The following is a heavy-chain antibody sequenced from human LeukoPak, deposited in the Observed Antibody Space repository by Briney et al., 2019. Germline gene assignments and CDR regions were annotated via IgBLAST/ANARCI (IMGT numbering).Heavy chain of an antibody. Sequence: SETLSLTCTVSGGSISSYYWSWIRQPAGKGLEWIGRIYTSGSTNCNPSLKSRVTMSVDTSKNQFSLKLSSVTAADTAVYYCARGRWLQLNAHYMDVWGKGTTVTISS. CDR1: GGSISSYY. CDR3: ARGRWLQLNAHYMDV. D-gene: IGHD5-24*01. V-gene: IGHV4-4*07. CDR2: IYTSGST. J-gene: IGHJ6*03.